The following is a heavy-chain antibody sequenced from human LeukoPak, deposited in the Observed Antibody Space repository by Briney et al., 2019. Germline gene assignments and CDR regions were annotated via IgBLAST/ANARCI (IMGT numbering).Heavy chain of an antibody. J-gene: IGHJ4*02. CDR1: GFPFNSYG. D-gene: IGHD3-10*01. V-gene: IGHV3-30*18. Sequence: PGRSLRLSCAASGFPFNSYGMHWVRQAPGEGLEGVAVISYDGSNEYYADSVKGRFTISRDNSKNTMDLQMNSLRAEDTAVYYCAKEGYYGSGSFPDYWGQGTLVTVSS. CDR2: ISYDGSNE. CDR3: AKEGYYGSGSFPDY.